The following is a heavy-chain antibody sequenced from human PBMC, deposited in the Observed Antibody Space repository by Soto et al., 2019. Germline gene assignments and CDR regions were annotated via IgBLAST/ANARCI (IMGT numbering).Heavy chain of an antibody. D-gene: IGHD2-8*01. CDR3: ARGQPYCTNGVCYVYFDY. CDR1: GWSFSGYY. V-gene: IGHV4-34*01. Sequence: SETLSLTCSVYGWSFSGYYWSWIRQPPGKGLEWIGEINHSGSTNYNPSLKSRVTISVDTSKNQFSLKLSSVTAADTAVYYCARGQPYCTNGVCYVYFDYWGQGTLVTVSS. CDR2: INHSGST. J-gene: IGHJ4*02.